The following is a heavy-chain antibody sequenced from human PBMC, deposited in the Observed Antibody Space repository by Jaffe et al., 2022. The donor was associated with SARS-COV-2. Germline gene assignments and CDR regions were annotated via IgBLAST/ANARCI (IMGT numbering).Heavy chain of an antibody. D-gene: IGHD3-22*01. CDR3: ASGSYYDSSGYYYVFQKFDY. J-gene: IGHJ4*02. Sequence: QVQLVESGGGLVKPGGSLRLSCAASGFTFSDYYMSWIRQAPGKGLEWVSYISSSGSTIYYADSVKGRFTISRDNAKNSLYLQMNSLRAEDTAVYYCASGSYYDSSGYYYVFQKFDYWGQGTLVTVSS. V-gene: IGHV3-11*01. CDR1: GFTFSDYY. CDR2: ISSSGSTI.